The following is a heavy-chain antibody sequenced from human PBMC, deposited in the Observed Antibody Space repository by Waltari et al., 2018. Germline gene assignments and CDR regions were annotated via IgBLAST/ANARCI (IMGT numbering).Heavy chain of an antibody. J-gene: IGHJ4*02. Sequence: QVQLQESGPGLVKPSETLSLTCTVSGVSISSHYWSWSRQPPGKGLEWIGYIYYSGSTNYNPSLKSRVTISVDTSKNQFSLKLSSVTAADTAVYYCARDRYGGDYWGQGTLVTVSS. CDR1: GVSISSHY. CDR3: ARDRYGGDY. D-gene: IGHD4-17*01. V-gene: IGHV4-59*11. CDR2: IYYSGST.